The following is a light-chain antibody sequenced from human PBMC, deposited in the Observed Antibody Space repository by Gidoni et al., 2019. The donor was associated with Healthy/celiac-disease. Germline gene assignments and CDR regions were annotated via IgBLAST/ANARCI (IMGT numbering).Light chain of an antibody. Sequence: QSALTQPPSASGSPGQSVTISCTGTSSDVGGYNYVSWYQQPPGKAPRLMISEVSKRPSGVPDRFSASNSCNAASLTVSGLQSEDEADYYCSSSAGSNNVVFGGGTKLTVL. J-gene: IGLJ2*01. CDR1: SSDVGGYNY. CDR2: EVS. V-gene: IGLV2-8*01. CDR3: SSSAGSNNVV.